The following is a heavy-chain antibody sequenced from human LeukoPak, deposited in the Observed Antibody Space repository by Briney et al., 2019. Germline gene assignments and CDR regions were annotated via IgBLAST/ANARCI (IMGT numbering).Heavy chain of an antibody. D-gene: IGHD3-22*01. CDR3: ARDLRPITMIVVVITGGFDY. J-gene: IGHJ4*02. V-gene: IGHV3-74*01. Sequence: GGSLRLSCAASGFTFSNYWMHWVRQAPGKGLVWVSRINRDGRSTNYADSVKGRFTISRDNAKNTVFLQMNSLRAEDTAVYYCARDLRPITMIVVVITGGFDYWGQGTLVTVSS. CDR2: INRDGRST. CDR1: GFTFSNYW.